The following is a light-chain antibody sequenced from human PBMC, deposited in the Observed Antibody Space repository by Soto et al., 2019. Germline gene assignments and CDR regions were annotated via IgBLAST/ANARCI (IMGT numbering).Light chain of an antibody. CDR2: DAS. CDR3: QQRSNRPT. CDR1: QSVSSY. Sequence: EIVLTQSPATLSLSPGERATLSCRASQSVSSYLSWYQQKPGQAPRLLIYDASNRATGIPARFSGSGSGTDFTRTISSLEPEDFAVYYCQQRSNRPTFGGGTTVEIK. J-gene: IGKJ4*01. V-gene: IGKV3-11*01.